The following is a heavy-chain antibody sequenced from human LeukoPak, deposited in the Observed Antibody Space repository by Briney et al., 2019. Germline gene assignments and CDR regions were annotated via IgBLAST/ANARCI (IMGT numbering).Heavy chain of an antibody. D-gene: IGHD3-22*01. CDR1: GYTFTGYY. V-gene: IGHV1-2*02. J-gene: IGHJ4*02. Sequence: ASVKVSCKASGYTFTGYYMHWVRQSTGQGLEWMGWINPNSGGTNYAQKFQGRVTMTRDTSISTAYMVLSRLRSDDTAVYYCARVPYYYDSSGYYPTTTLDYWGQGTLVTVSS. CDR3: ARVPYYYDSSGYYPTTTLDY. CDR2: INPNSGGT.